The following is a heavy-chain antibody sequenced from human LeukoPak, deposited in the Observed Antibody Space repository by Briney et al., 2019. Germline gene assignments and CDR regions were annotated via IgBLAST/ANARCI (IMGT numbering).Heavy chain of an antibody. J-gene: IGHJ4*02. CDR2: ISSSSSNI. D-gene: IGHD6-6*01. CDR1: GFTFSSYS. Sequence: GGSLRLSCAASGFTFSSYSMNWVRQAPGKGLEWVSSISSSSSNIYYADSVKGRFTISRDNAKNSLYLQMNSLRAEDTAVYYLGGGRLLAAPAPFDYRGQGTLVTVSS. V-gene: IGHV3-21*01. CDR3: GGGRLLAAPAPFDY.